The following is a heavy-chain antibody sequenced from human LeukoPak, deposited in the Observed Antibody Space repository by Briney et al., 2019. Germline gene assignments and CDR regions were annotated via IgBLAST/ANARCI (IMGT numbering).Heavy chain of an antibody. CDR3: TTDLGQYSGYDPDY. V-gene: IGHV3-15*01. CDR1: GFTFSNAW. CDR2: IKSKTDGGTT. D-gene: IGHD5-12*01. Sequence: GGSLRLSCAASGFTFSNAWMSWVRQAPGKGLEWVGRIKSKTDGGTTDYAAPVKGRFTISRDDSKNTLYLQMNSLKTEDTAVYYCTTDLGQYSGYDPDYWGQGTLVTVSS. J-gene: IGHJ4*02.